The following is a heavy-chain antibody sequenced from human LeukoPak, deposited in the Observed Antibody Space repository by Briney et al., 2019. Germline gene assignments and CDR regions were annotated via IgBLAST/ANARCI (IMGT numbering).Heavy chain of an antibody. V-gene: IGHV3-74*01. CDR2: INSDGSST. Sequence: VGSLRLSCAASGFTFSSYWMHWVRQAPGKGLVWVSRINSDGSSTSYADSVKGRFTISRDNAKNTLYLQMNSLRAEDTAVYYCSRAVVGADFDYRGQGTLVTVSS. CDR1: GFTFSSYW. J-gene: IGHJ4*02. D-gene: IGHD1-26*01. CDR3: SRAVVGADFDY.